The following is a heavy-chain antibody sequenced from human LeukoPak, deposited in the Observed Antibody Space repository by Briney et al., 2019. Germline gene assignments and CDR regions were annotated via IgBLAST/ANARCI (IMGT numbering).Heavy chain of an antibody. V-gene: IGHV3-15*01. Sequence: GGSLRRSCAASGFTFSNAWMSWVRQAPGKGLEWVGRIKSKTDGGTTDYAAPVKGRFTISRDDSKNTLYLQMNSLKTEDTAVYYCTTGLERRSLFDPWGQGTLVTVSS. CDR2: IKSKTDGGTT. D-gene: IGHD1-1*01. CDR1: GFTFSNAW. J-gene: IGHJ5*02. CDR3: TTGLERRSLFDP.